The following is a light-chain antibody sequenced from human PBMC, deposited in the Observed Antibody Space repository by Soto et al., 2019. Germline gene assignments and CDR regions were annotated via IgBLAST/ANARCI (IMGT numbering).Light chain of an antibody. CDR1: SGHTNYA. CDR3: QTWGTGIQV. J-gene: IGLJ3*02. Sequence: QSMLTQSTSASASLGASVNLTCTLSSGHTNYAIAWHQQRPEKGPRFLMKVNSDGSHNKGDGIPDRFSGSSSGAERFLTISRLQSEDEADYYCQTWGTGIQVFGGGTKVTVL. CDR2: VNSDGSH. V-gene: IGLV4-69*01.